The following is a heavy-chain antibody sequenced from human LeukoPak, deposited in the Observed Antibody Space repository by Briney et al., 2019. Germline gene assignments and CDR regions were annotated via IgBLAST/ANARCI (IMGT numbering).Heavy chain of an antibody. Sequence: ASVKVSCKASGYIFIDYEINWVRQAPGQGLEWMGRIIPILGIANYAQKFQGRVTITADKSTSTAYMELSSLRSEDTAVYYCARGAYYYDSSGYYHTWGQGTLVTVSS. J-gene: IGHJ4*02. D-gene: IGHD3-22*01. V-gene: IGHV1-69*04. CDR3: ARGAYYYDSSGYYHT. CDR2: IIPILGIA. CDR1: GYIFIDYE.